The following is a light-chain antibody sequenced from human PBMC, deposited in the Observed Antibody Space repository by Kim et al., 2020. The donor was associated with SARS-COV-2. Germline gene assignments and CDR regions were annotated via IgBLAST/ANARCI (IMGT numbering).Light chain of an antibody. CDR1: SSNIGSNT. Sequence: QSVLTQPPSASGTPGQSVTISCSGSSSNIGSNTVNWYQPLPGTAPKLLIYSNNQRPSGVPDRFSGPKSGTSASLAISGLQSEDEAYYYCAAWDDSLNGRLFGGGTQLTFL. V-gene: IGLV1-44*01. CDR3: AAWDDSLNGRL. J-gene: IGLJ3*02. CDR2: SNN.